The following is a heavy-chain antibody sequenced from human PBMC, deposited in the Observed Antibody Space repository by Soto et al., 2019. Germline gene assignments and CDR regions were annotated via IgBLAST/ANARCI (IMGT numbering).Heavy chain of an antibody. CDR2: TNSNSGGT. Sequence: QEQLVQSGAEVKKPGASVKVSCKASGYTFTDHYIHWVRQAPGQGLEWMGWTNSNSGGTNSAQKFQGRVTMTRDTSISTAYMELTRLRSDDTAMYYCARDSPSLAYCGGDCYSIDYWGQGTLVTVSS. CDR1: GYTFTDHY. CDR3: ARDSPSLAYCGGDCYSIDY. J-gene: IGHJ4*02. V-gene: IGHV1-2*02. D-gene: IGHD2-21*02.